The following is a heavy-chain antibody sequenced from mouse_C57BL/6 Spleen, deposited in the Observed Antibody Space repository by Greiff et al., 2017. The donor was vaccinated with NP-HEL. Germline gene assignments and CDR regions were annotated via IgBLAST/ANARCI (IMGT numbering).Heavy chain of an antibody. V-gene: IGHV5-17*01. J-gene: IGHJ3*01. D-gene: IGHD1-1*01. CDR3: AILGWFAC. CDR1: GFTFSDYG. CDR2: ISSGSSTI. Sequence: EVKLVESGGGLVKPGGSLKLSCAASGFTFSDYGMHWVRQAPEKGLEWVAYISSGSSTIYYADTVKGRFTISRDNAKNTLFLPMTSLRSEYTAMYYCAILGWFACWGRGTLVTVSA.